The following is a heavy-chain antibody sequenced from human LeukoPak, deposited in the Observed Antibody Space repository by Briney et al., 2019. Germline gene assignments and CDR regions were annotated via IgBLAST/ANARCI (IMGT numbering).Heavy chain of an antibody. V-gene: IGHV3-23*01. J-gene: IGHJ3*02. CDR1: GFTFSTYG. D-gene: IGHD3-3*01. CDR2: ISGSGGST. CDR3: ARETGTIFGVVRAFDI. Sequence: GGSLRLSCVASGFTFSTYGMSWVRQAPGKGLEWVSAISGSGGSTYYADSVKGRFTISRDNAKNSLYLQMNSLRAEDTAVYYCARETGTIFGVVRAFDIWGQGTMVTVSS.